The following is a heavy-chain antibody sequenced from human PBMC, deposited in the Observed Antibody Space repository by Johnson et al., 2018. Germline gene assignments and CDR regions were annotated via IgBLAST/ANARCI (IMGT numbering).Heavy chain of an antibody. V-gene: IGHV3-23*04. Sequence: VQLVQSGGGLVQPGGSLRLSCAASGFTFSSYAMAWVRQAPGKGLEWVSVSSGRGGSTYYADSVKGRVTLSRENSKNTLYLQMNSPRDDDTEVYYCAKMGGDYVSYYYYYMDVWGRGTTVTVSS. CDR3: AKMGGDYVSYYYYYMDV. J-gene: IGHJ6*03. CDR2: SSGRGGST. D-gene: IGHD4-17*01. CDR1: GFTFSSYA.